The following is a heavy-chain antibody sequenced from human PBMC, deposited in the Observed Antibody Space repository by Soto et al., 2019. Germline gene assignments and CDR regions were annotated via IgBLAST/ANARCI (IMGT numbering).Heavy chain of an antibody. D-gene: IGHD2-15*01. CDR2: IYYSGST. CDR1: GGSISSSSYY. V-gene: IGHV4-39*01. Sequence: PSETLSLTCTVSGGSISSSSYYWGWIRQPPGKGLEWIGSIYYSGSTYYNPSLKSRVTISVDTSKNQFSLKLSSVTAADTAVYYCARGDPVVVAARPGYNWFDPWGQGTLVTVSS. CDR3: ARGDPVVVAARPGYNWFDP. J-gene: IGHJ5*02.